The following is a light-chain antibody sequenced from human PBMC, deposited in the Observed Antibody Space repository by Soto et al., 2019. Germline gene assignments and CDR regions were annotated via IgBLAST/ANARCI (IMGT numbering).Light chain of an antibody. CDR3: RQSVSSPLA. Sequence: ASQSVSSSYLAWYQQKPGQAPRLLIYGASSRATGIPDRFTFSGSETVCTLSVVTALLVDFAAVYCRQSVSSPLAFGQRAKVDI. CDR1: QSVSSSY. V-gene: IGKV3-20*01. CDR2: GAS. J-gene: IGKJ1*01.